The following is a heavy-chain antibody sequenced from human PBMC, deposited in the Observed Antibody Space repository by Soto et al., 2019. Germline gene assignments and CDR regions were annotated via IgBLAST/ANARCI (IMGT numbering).Heavy chain of an antibody. V-gene: IGHV3-30*18. Sequence: QEQLVESGGGVVQPGRSLRLSCAASGFIFANYGMHWVRQAPGTGLEWVALITYEGSNKYYADAVKGRFTISRENAKNMVSRNIDSLRAEDTAVYYCAKARGANNWANYYGLDVWGQRTTVTVSS. CDR1: GFIFANYG. D-gene: IGHD1-1*01. CDR2: ITYEGSNK. CDR3: AKARGANNWANYYGLDV. J-gene: IGHJ6*02.